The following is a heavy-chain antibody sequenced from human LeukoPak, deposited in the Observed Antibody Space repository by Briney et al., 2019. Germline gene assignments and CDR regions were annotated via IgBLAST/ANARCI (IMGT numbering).Heavy chain of an antibody. V-gene: IGHV4-31*03. Sequence: SETLSLTCTVSGGSISSGGYSWSWIRQHPGKGLEWIGYIYYGGSTYYNPSLKSRVTISVDTSKNQFSLKLSSVTAADTAVYYCARRITMVRGVLYYYGMDVWGQGTTVTVSS. CDR1: GGSISSGGYS. CDR3: ARRITMVRGVLYYYGMDV. CDR2: IYYGGST. D-gene: IGHD3-10*01. J-gene: IGHJ6*02.